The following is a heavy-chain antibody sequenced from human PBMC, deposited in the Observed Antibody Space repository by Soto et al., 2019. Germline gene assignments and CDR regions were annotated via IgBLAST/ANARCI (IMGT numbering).Heavy chain of an antibody. CDR3: ARHRVHWLTGGNAFDI. Sequence: QLQLQESGPGLVKPSETLSLTCTVSGGSISSSSYYWGWIRQPPWKGLEWIGSIYYSGSTYYNPSLKSRVTMSVDTSKNQFSLKLSSVTAADTAVYYCARHRVHWLTGGNAFDIWGQATMVTVSS. V-gene: IGHV4-39*01. J-gene: IGHJ3*02. D-gene: IGHD6-19*01. CDR2: IYYSGST. CDR1: GGSISSSSYY.